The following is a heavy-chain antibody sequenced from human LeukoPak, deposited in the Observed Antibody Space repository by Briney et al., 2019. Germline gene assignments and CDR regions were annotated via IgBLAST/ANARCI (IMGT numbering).Heavy chain of an antibody. J-gene: IGHJ4*02. V-gene: IGHV4-59*01. CDR3: ARGEDDYGDYRLDY. CDR1: GGSISNKY. CDR2: IYYSGST. D-gene: IGHD4-17*01. Sequence: SETLSLTCTVSGGSISNKYWSWIRQPPGKGLEWIGYIYYSGSTNYNPSLKSRVTISVDTSKNQFSLKLSSVTAADTAVYYCARGEDDYGDYRLDYWGQGTLVTVSS.